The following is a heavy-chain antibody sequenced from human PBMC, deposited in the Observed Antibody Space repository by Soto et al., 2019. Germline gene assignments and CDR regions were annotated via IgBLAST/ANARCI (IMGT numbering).Heavy chain of an antibody. Sequence: EVQLLESGGGLVQPGGSLRLSCAASGFTFISYAITWVRQAPGKGLEWDSAISGSGGSTYYADSVKGRFTIYRDNSKNTLHMEMNSLRAEDTAVYYCAKRQGYGDYGRTGLDYWGQGTLVTVSS. J-gene: IGHJ4*02. CDR1: GFTFISYA. D-gene: IGHD4-17*01. V-gene: IGHV3-23*01. CDR2: ISGSGGST. CDR3: AKRQGYGDYGRTGLDY.